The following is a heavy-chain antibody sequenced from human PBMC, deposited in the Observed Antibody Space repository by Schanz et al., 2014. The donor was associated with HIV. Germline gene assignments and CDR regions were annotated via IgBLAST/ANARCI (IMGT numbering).Heavy chain of an antibody. CDR1: GFTFTNHA. CDR3: VRLMSSDYDFYHYGMDV. Sequence: EVQLVESGGGLVQPGGSLTLSCAASGFTFTNHALSWVRQAPGKGLEWVSAISATGGSTYYADSVKGRVTISRDNSKNTLYLQMNSLRAEDTAVYYCVRLMSSDYDFYHYGMDVWGQGTTVTVSS. J-gene: IGHJ6*02. CDR2: ISATGGST. D-gene: IGHD4-17*01. V-gene: IGHV3-23*04.